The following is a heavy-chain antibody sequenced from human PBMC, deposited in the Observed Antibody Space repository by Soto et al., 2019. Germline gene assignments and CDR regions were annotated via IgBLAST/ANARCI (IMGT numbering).Heavy chain of an antibody. J-gene: IGHJ6*02. Sequence: ASVKVSCKASGYTFTSYYMHWVRQAPGQGLEWMGIINPSGGSTSYAQKFQGRVTMTRDTSTSTVYMELSSLRSEDTAVYYRARGSIPARLVSSDYYYYGMDVWGQGTTVTVSS. CDR3: ARGSIPARLVSSDYYYYGMDV. D-gene: IGHD6-6*01. CDR2: INPSGGST. V-gene: IGHV1-46*01. CDR1: GYTFTSYY.